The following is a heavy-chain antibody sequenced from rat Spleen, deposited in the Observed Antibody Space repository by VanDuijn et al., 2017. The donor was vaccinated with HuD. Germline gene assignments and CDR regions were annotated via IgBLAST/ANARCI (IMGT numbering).Heavy chain of an antibody. CDR1: GFTFSDYY. CDR3: ARSGEDGYIYYWYFDF. V-gene: IGHV5-7*01. D-gene: IGHD1-4*01. Sequence: EVQLVESGGGLVQPGRSLKLSCAASGFTFSDYYMAWVRQAPKKGLEWVASISYDGSSTYYRDSVKGRFTISRDNAKNTLYLQLDSLRSEDTATYYCARSGEDGYIYYWYFDFWGPGTMVTVSS. J-gene: IGHJ1*01. CDR2: ISYDGSST.